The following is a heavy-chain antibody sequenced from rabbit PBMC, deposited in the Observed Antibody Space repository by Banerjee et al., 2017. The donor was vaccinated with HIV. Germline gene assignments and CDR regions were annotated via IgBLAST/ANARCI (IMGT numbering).Heavy chain of an antibody. CDR2: IYAGSGST. V-gene: IGHV1S40*01. J-gene: IGHJ4*01. CDR3: ARDHAGYPDYGYQSFKL. D-gene: IGHD7-1*01. Sequence: QSLEESGGDLVKPGASLTLTCTASGFSFSSSYWMCWVRQAPGKGLEWIACIYAGSGSTWYASWAKGRFTISKTSSTTVTLQMTSLTAADTATYFCARDHAGYPDYGYQSFKLWGQGTLVTVS. CDR1: GFSFSSSYW.